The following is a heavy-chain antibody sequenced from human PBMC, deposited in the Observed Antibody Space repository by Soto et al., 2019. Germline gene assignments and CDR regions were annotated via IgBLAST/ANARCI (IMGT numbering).Heavy chain of an antibody. CDR1: GYTFTGYY. D-gene: IGHD5-18*01. CDR2: INPNSGGT. V-gene: IGHV1-2*02. Sequence: ASLKVSCKASGYTFTGYYMHWERQAAGQGLEWMGWINPNSGGTNYAQKFQGRVTMTRDTSISTAYMELSRLRSDDTAVYYCARGRRGYSFGSMDAFDIWGQGRMVTVSS. J-gene: IGHJ3*02. CDR3: ARGRRGYSFGSMDAFDI.